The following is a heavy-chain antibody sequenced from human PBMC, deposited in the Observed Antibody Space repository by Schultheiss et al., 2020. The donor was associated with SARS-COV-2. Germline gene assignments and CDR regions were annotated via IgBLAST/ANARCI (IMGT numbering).Heavy chain of an antibody. CDR2: IKQDGSEK. J-gene: IGHJ6*02. D-gene: IGHD4-17*01. Sequence: GSLRLSCAASGFTFSSYWMSWVRQAPGKGLEWVANIKQDGSEKYYVDSVKGRFTISRDNAKNSLYLQMNSLRAEDTAVYYCARERGYGDYYYYYYGMDVWGQGTTVTVSS. V-gene: IGHV3-7*01. CDR1: GFTFSSYW. CDR3: ARERGYGDYYYYYYGMDV.